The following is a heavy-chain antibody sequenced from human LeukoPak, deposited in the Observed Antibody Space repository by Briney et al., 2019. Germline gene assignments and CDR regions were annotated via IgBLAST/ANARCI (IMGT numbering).Heavy chain of an antibody. D-gene: IGHD6-13*01. CDR1: GFTFSDYW. V-gene: IGHV3-7*01. CDR3: GRDGTAAGLYFDL. Sequence: GGSLRLSCAASGFTFSDYWVNWVRQAPGKGLEWVASIRQDGGEKTYVDSVKGRFTISRDNTKNSLYLQMSSLRAEDTAVYSCGRDGTAAGLYFDLWGQGALVTVSS. CDR2: IRQDGGEK. J-gene: IGHJ4*01.